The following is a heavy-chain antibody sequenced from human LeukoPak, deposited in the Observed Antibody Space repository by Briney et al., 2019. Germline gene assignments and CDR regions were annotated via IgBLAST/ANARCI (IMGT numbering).Heavy chain of an antibody. D-gene: IGHD3-16*02. V-gene: IGHV1-46*01. J-gene: IGHJ4*02. Sequence: ASVKVSCKASGYTFTSYYMHWVRQAPGQGLEWMGIINPSGGSTSYAQKFQGRVTMTRDTSTSTVYMELSSLRSEDTAVYYCARGNYYDYVWGSYPFDYWGQGTLVTVSS. CDR2: INPSGGST. CDR1: GYTFTSYY. CDR3: ARGNYYDYVWGSYPFDY.